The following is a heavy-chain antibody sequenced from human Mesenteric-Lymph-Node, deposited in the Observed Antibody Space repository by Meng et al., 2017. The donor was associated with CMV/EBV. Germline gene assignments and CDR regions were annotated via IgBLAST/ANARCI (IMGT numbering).Heavy chain of an antibody. CDR1: GFTFSSYW. Sequence: GGSLRLSCAASGFTFSSYWMSWVRQAPEKGLEWVASINQDGSEKYYVDSVKGRFTISRDNAQNSLYLQVNSLRAEDTAVYYCARWYSRSSGWFDPWGQGTLVTVSS. J-gene: IGHJ5*02. CDR3: ARWYSRSSGWFDP. CDR2: INQDGSEK. V-gene: IGHV3-7*01. D-gene: IGHD6-6*01.